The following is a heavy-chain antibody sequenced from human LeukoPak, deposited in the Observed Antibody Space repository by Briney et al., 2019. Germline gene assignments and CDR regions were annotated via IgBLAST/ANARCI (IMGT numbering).Heavy chain of an antibody. CDR2: INPNTGGT. Sequence: ASVKVSCKASGYIFTGYHMHWVRQAPGQGLEWMGWINPNTGGTYYAQNFQGRVTMTRDTSFSTAYMELSRLASDDTAIYYCAKDVYWYDSSGYAVDYWGQGTLVTASS. V-gene: IGHV1-2*02. CDR3: AKDVYWYDSSGYAVDY. J-gene: IGHJ4*02. D-gene: IGHD3-22*01. CDR1: GYIFTGYH.